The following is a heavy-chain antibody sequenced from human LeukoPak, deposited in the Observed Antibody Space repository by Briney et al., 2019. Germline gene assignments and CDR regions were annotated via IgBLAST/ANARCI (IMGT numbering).Heavy chain of an antibody. J-gene: IGHJ4*02. D-gene: IGHD3-22*01. V-gene: IGHV4-30-4*01. CDR1: GDSISGADYY. CDR2: VYYSGST. Sequence: SETLSLTCTVSGDSISGADYYWSWIRQPPGKGLEWIAYVYYSGSTYYNPSLKSRLTISVDTSKNQFSLKLNSVTAADTAVYYCARVSGYSSYWGQGTLVTVSS. CDR3: ARVSGYSSY.